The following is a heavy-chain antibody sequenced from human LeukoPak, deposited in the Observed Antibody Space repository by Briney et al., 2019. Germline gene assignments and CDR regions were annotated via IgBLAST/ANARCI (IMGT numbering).Heavy chain of an antibody. CDR1: GFTLSSYS. J-gene: IGHJ5*02. V-gene: IGHV3-21*01. CDR3: ARESHVEYYDILTGYYHWFDP. Sequence: GGSLRLSCAASGFTLSSYSMNWVRQAPGKGLEWVSSISSSSSYIYYADSVKGRFTISRDNAKNSLYLQMNSLRAEDTAVYYCARESHVEYYDILTGYYHWFDPWGQGTLVTVSS. CDR2: ISSSSSYI. D-gene: IGHD3-9*01.